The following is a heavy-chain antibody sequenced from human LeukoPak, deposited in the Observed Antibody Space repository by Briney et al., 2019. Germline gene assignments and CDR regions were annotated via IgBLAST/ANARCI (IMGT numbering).Heavy chain of an antibody. CDR1: GFTFSSYW. CDR3: ASSSGYYGPPPDS. V-gene: IGHV3-74*01. Sequence: GGSLRLSCAASGFTFSSYWMHWVRQAPGKGLVWVSRINSDGSSTSYADSVKGRFTISRDNAKNTLYLQTNSLRAEDTAVYHCASSSGYYGPPPDSWGQGTLVTVSS. J-gene: IGHJ4*02. D-gene: IGHD3-22*01. CDR2: INSDGSST.